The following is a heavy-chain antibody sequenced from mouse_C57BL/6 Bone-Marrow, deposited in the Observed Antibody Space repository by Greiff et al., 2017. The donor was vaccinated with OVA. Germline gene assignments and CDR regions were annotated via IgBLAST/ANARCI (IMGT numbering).Heavy chain of an antibody. CDR2: IDPANGNT. D-gene: IGHD2-12*01. V-gene: IGHV14-3*01. Sequence: EVQLQQSVAELVRPGASVKLSCTASGFNIKNTYMHWVKQRPEQGLEWIGRIDPANGNTKYAQKFQGKATITADTSSNTTYLQLSSLTSEDTAIYYCARVVYYKVYYVDYWGQGTTLTVSS. CDR1: GFNIKNTY. CDR3: ARVVYYKVYYVDY. J-gene: IGHJ2*01.